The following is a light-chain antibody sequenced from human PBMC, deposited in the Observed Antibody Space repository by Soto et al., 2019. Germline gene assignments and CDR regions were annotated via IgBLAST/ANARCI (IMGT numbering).Light chain of an antibody. CDR1: RSISFY. J-gene: IGKJ1*01. CDR3: QQYTGYSTWT. V-gene: IGKV1-5*01. CDR2: NAS. Sequence: DIQMTQSPSTLSASVGDRVTITCRASRSISFYLAWYQQKPGKAPKILIFNASTLKSGVPSRFSGSGSGTEFTLTLNGLQPDDFATYYRQQYTGYSTWTFGQGTKVEFK.